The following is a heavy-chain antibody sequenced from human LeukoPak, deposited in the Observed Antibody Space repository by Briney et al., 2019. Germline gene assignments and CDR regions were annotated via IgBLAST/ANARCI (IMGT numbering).Heavy chain of an antibody. Sequence: ASVKVSCKASGYTFTRYYMHWVRQAPGQGREWMGWINPNSGGTNYAQKFQGRVTMTRDTSISTAYMELSRLRSDDTAVYYCARAAAGRTYYYYMDVWGKGTTVTVSS. CDR3: ARAAAGRTYYYYMDV. CDR1: GYTFTRYY. D-gene: IGHD6-13*01. V-gene: IGHV1-2*02. CDR2: INPNSGGT. J-gene: IGHJ6*03.